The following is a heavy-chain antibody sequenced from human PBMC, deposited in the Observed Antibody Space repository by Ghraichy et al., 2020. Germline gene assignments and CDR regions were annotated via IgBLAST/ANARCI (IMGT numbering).Heavy chain of an antibody. V-gene: IGHV3-23*01. J-gene: IGHJ4*02. CDR2: ISGSGGST. CDR3: AKVMDYYDSSGYYYLDY. D-gene: IGHD3-22*01. Sequence: GGSLRLSCAASGFTFSSYAMSWVRQAPGKGLEWVSAISGSGGSTYYADSVKGRFTISRDNSKNTLYLQMNSLRAEDTAVYYCAKVMDYYDSSGYYYLDYWGQGTLVTVSS. CDR1: GFTFSSYA.